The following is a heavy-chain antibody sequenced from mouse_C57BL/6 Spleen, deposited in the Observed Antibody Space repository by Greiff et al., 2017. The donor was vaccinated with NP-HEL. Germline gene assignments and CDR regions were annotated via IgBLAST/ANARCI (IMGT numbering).Heavy chain of an antibody. Sequence: VQLQQSGAELVKPGASVKLSCKASGYTFTSYWMQWVKQRPGQGLEWIGEIDPSDSYTNYNQKFKGKATLTVDTSSSTAYMQRSSLTSEDSAVYYCARRGWGYYYFDYWGQGTTLTVSS. V-gene: IGHV1-50*01. D-gene: IGHD2-3*01. CDR2: IDPSDSYT. CDR3: ARRGWGYYYFDY. CDR1: GYTFTSYW. J-gene: IGHJ2*01.